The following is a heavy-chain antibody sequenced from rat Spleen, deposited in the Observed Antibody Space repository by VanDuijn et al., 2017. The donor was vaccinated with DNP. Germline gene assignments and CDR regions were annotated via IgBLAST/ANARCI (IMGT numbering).Heavy chain of an antibody. CDR1: GFTFSNYG. CDR2: ISASGGST. V-gene: IGHV5-27*01. D-gene: IGHD1-11*01. Sequence: EVQLVESGGGLVQPGRSLTFSCAASGFTFSNYGMAWVRQAPEKGLEWVATISASGGSTSYRDSVKGRFTISRDNAKSILYLQMDSLRSEETATFYCTTDFERGYWGQGVMVTVSS. J-gene: IGHJ2*01. CDR3: TTDFERGY.